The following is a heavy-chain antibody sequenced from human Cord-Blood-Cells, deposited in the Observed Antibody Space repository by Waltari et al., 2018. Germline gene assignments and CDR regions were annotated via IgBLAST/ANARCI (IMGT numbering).Heavy chain of an antibody. Sequence: EVQLVESGGGLVKPGGSLRLSCAASGFTFSSYSMNWVRQAPGRGLGGVSSFSSSSSYRYYADSVKGRFTISRDNAKNSLYLQMNSLRAEDTAVYYCALNWNDAFDIWGQGTMVTVSS. J-gene: IGHJ3*02. CDR2: FSSSSSYR. D-gene: IGHD1-20*01. V-gene: IGHV3-21*01. CDR3: ALNWNDAFDI. CDR1: GFTFSSYS.